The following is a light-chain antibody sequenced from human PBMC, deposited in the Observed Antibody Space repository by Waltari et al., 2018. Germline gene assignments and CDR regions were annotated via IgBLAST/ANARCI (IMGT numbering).Light chain of an antibody. J-gene: IGKJ1*01. CDR1: QDIRDD. CDR3: LQDYNYPWT. V-gene: IGKV1-6*01. Sequence: AIQMTQSPSSLSASIGDRVTITCRASQDIRDDLGWYQHKPGRAQKLLIYAASTLQSGVPSRFCGIGSGTDFTLTISCLQPEDFATYYCLQDYNYPWTFGRGTKVEVK. CDR2: AAS.